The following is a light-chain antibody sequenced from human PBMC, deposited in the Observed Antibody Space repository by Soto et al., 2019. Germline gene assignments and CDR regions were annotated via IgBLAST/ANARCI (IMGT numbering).Light chain of an antibody. J-gene: IGKJ4*01. CDR3: QQYGSSPFT. CDR2: GAS. CDR1: QSVSSNY. Sequence: EMVLTQSPGTLSLSPGERATLSCRASQSVSSNYLAWYQQKPGQAPRLLIYGASSRATGIPDRFSGSGSVTDFTLTISRLEPEYFAVYYCQQYGSSPFTCGGGTKVDIK. V-gene: IGKV3-20*01.